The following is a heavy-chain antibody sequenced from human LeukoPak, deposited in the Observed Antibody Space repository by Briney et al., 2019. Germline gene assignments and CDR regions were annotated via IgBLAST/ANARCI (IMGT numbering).Heavy chain of an antibody. J-gene: IGHJ4*02. D-gene: IGHD1-1*01. CDR3: ARVGDWNDLVY. CDR1: GGSISSTNYY. CDR2: VYYSGST. Sequence: SETLSLTCTVSGGSISSTNYYWGWIRQPPGRGLEWIGSVYYSGSTYSNPSLKSRVTVSVDTSKNQFSLKLSSVTAADTAVYYCARVGDWNDLVYWGQGILVTVSS. V-gene: IGHV4-39*02.